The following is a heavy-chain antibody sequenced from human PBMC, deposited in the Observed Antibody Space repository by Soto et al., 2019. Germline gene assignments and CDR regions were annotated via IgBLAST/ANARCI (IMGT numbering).Heavy chain of an antibody. V-gene: IGHV1-3*01. D-gene: IGHD3-10*01. J-gene: IGHJ4*02. CDR2: INAGNGNT. Sequence: QVQLVQSGAEVKKPGASVKVSCKASGYTFTSYAMHWVRQAPGQRLEWMGWINAGNGNTKYSQKFQGRVTITRDTSASTAYMELSSLRSEDTAVYYCARGVTLRYYILTYFDYWGQGTLVTVSS. CDR3: ARGVTLRYYILTYFDY. CDR1: GYTFTSYA.